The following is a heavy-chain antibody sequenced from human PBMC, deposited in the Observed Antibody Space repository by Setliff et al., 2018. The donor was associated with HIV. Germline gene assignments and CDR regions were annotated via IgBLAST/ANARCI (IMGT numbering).Heavy chain of an antibody. V-gene: IGHV4-61*05. CDR2: IYISRST. Sequence: SETLSLTCTVSGGSITSSISDATYYWGWIRQPPGKGLEWLGHIYISRSTNYNPSFKGRVAMSVDRSKNQFSLKLSSVTAADTAVYHCARARGSTLYINTFDSWGQGTLVTVSS. J-gene: IGHJ4*02. CDR3: ARARGSTLYINTFDS. D-gene: IGHD3-16*01. CDR1: GGSITSSISDATYY.